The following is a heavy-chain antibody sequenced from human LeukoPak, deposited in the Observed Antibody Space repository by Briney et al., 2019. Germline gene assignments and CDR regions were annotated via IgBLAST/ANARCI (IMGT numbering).Heavy chain of an antibody. CDR3: ARDIGLNDYWDFDL. Sequence: PGGSLRLSCAASGFLFSNYWMSWVRQAPGKGLECVAIIKQDESEKYYVDSVKGRFTISRDNAKNSLYLQVNSLRAEDTAVYYCARDIGLNDYWDFDLWGRGTLVTVSS. CDR1: GFLFSNYW. CDR2: IKQDESEK. D-gene: IGHD1-1*01. V-gene: IGHV3-7*01. J-gene: IGHJ2*01.